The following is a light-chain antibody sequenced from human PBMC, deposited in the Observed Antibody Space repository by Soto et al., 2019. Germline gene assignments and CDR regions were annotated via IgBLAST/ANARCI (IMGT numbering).Light chain of an antibody. Sequence: EIVMTQSPATLSVSPGERATLSCRASQSVSSNLAWYQQKPGQAPRLLIYGASTRATGIPAWLSGSGSGTKYTLTISSLPSEDFAVYYCQQYNNWPYTFGQGTQLEIK. CDR2: GAS. V-gene: IGKV3-15*01. CDR1: QSVSSN. J-gene: IGKJ2*01. CDR3: QQYNNWPYT.